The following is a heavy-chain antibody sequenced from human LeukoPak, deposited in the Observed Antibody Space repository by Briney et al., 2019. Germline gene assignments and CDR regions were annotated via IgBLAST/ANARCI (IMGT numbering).Heavy chain of an antibody. CDR1: GFTFSSYA. Sequence: QPGGSLRLSCAASGFTFSSYAMSWVRQAPGKGLEWVSAISGSGGSTYYADSVKGRFTISRDNSKNTLYLQMNSLRAEDTAVYYCAKDQLGRYQLLYWDFDYWGQGTLVTVSS. V-gene: IGHV3-23*01. D-gene: IGHD2-2*02. CDR3: AKDQLGRYQLLYWDFDY. CDR2: ISGSGGST. J-gene: IGHJ4*02.